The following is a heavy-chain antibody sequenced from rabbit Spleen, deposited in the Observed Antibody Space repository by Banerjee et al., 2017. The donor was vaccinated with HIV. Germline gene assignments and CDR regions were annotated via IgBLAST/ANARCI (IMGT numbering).Heavy chain of an antibody. V-gene: IGHV1S40*01. CDR1: GFSFSSGYD. Sequence: QSLEESGGGLVKPGASLTLTCKASGFSFSSGYDMCWVRQAPGKGLEWIGSIYSVIDYTYYASWVKGRFTISKTSSTTVTLQMTSLTAADTATYFCARDAGTSFSTYGMDLWGQGTLVTVS. J-gene: IGHJ6*01. CDR2: IYSVIDYT. D-gene: IGHD8-1*01. CDR3: ARDAGTSFSTYGMDL.